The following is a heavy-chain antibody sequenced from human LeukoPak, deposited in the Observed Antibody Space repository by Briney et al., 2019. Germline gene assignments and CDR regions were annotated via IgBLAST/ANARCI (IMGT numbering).Heavy chain of an antibody. CDR2: IYSSGST. J-gene: IGHJ5*02. D-gene: IGHD2-15*01. V-gene: IGHV4-4*09. Sequence: PSETLSLTCTVSGGSISSYYWSWIRQPPGKGLEWIGYIYSSGSTNYNPSLKSRVTISVDTSKNQFSLNLTSVTAADTVLYYCARHSSVVRGWFDPWGQETRVTVSS. CDR3: ARHSSVVRGWFDP. CDR1: GGSISSYY.